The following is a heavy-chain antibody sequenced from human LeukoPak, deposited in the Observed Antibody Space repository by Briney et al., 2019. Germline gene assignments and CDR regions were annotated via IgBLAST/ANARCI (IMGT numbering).Heavy chain of an antibody. V-gene: IGHV5-51*01. CDR1: GYSFTSYW. D-gene: IGHD3-22*01. Sequence: KPGESLKISCKGSGYSFTSYWIGWVRQMPGKGLEWMGIIYPGDSDTRYSPSFQGQVTISADKSISTAYLQWSSPKASDTAMYYCARHETQYYYDSSGPGWVDYWGQGTLVTVSS. J-gene: IGHJ4*02. CDR3: ARHETQYYYDSSGPGWVDY. CDR2: IYPGDSDT.